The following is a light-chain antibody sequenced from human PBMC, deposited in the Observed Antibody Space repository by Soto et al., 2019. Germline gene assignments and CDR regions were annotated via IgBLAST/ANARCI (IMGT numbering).Light chain of an antibody. CDR2: DVS. CDR3: SSYTSSNTLTV. CDR1: SSDVGDYDY. Sequence: QSALTQPASVSGSPGQSITISCTGTSSDVGDYDYVSWYQHHPGKAPKPMIYDVSNRPSGVSNRFSGSKSGNTASLTISGLQAEDEADYYCSSYTSSNTLTVFGTGTKVTVL. J-gene: IGLJ1*01. V-gene: IGLV2-14*03.